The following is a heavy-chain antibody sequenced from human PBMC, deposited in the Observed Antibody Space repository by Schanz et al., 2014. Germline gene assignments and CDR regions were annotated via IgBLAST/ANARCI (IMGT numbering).Heavy chain of an antibody. CDR3: ARGRGFYDY. J-gene: IGHJ4*02. CDR1: RYTFNTYG. V-gene: IGHV1-69*04. CDR2: IIPILGIA. D-gene: IGHD3-10*01. Sequence: QVQLVQSGAEVKKPGASVKVSCEASRYTFNTYGLNWVRQAPGQGLEWMGRIIPILGIAKYEQKFQDKVTITADTSTTTAYMELSSLTSEDTAVHYCARGRGFYDYWGQGTLVTVSS.